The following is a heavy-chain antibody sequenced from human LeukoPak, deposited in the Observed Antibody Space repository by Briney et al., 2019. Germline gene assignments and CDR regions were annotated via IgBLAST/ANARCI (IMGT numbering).Heavy chain of an antibody. CDR1: GFTFSSYS. Sequence: GGSLRLSCAASGFTFSSYSMNWVSQAPGKGLEWVSSISSSSSYIYYADSVKGRFTISRDNAKNSLYLQMNSLRAEDTAVYYCARAPPITMIVVAPPFFDYWGQGTLVTVSS. CDR3: ARAPPITMIVVAPPFFDY. CDR2: ISSSSSYI. J-gene: IGHJ4*02. V-gene: IGHV3-21*01. D-gene: IGHD3-22*01.